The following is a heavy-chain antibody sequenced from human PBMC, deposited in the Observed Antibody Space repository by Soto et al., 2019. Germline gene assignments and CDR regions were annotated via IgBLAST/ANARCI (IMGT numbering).Heavy chain of an antibody. CDR3: AKDPGYSYGQYYFDY. D-gene: IGHD5-18*01. CDR2: ISGSGGST. Sequence: GESLKISCAASGFTFSSYAMSWVRQAPGKGLEWVSAISGSGGSTYYADSVKGRFTISRDNSKNTLYLQMNSLRAEDTAVYYCAKDPGYSYGQYYFDYWGQGTLVTVSS. J-gene: IGHJ4*02. V-gene: IGHV3-23*01. CDR1: GFTFSSYA.